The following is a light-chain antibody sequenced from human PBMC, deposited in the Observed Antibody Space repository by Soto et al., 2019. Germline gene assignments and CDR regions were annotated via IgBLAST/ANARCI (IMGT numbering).Light chain of an antibody. CDR2: DVS. CDR1: SSDVGGYNY. J-gene: IGLJ1*01. V-gene: IGLV2-14*01. CDR3: SSYTSSSTPV. Sequence: QSALTQPASVSGSPGQSITISCTGTSSDVGGYNYVSWYQQHPGKAPKLMIYDVSNRPSGVSNRFSGSKSGNTASLTISGLQAEDEADYYCSSYTSSSTPVFGTGTKLPS.